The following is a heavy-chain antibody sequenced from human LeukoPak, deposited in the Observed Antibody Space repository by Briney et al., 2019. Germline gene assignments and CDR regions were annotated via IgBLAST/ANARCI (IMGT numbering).Heavy chain of an antibody. V-gene: IGHV1-18*01. Sequence: ASVKVSCRASGYTFANYGISWVRQAPGQGLEWMGWISAYNGNTNYAQKLQGRVAMTTDTSTSTAYMELRNLRSDDTAVYYCARDLGVSSSGLVDYWGQGTLVTVSS. CDR3: ARDLGVSSSGLVDY. CDR2: ISAYNGNT. J-gene: IGHJ4*02. CDR1: GYTFANYG. D-gene: IGHD6-13*01.